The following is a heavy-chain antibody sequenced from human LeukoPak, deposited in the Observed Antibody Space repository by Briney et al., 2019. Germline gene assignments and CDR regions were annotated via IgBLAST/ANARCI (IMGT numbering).Heavy chain of an antibody. CDR2: INPNSGGT. V-gene: IGHV1-2*02. J-gene: IGHJ3*02. D-gene: IGHD2-2*01. CDR3: ARVLGLVPAARYDAFDM. Sequence: ASVKVSCKASGYTFTGYYMHWVRQAPGQGLEWMGWINPNSGGTNYAQTFQGRVTMTRDTSISTDYMELSRLRSDDTDVYYCARVLGLVPAARYDAFDMWGEGTMVTVSS. CDR1: GYTFTGYY.